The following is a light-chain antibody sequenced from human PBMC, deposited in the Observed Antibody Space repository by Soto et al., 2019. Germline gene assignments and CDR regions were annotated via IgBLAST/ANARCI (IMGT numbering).Light chain of an antibody. CDR1: QSVSIL. CDR3: QQYYTTPQT. Sequence: EIVMTQSPATLSVSPGERATLSCRASQSVSILLAWYQQKSGQPPKLLIYWASTRGSGVPDRFSGSGSGADFTLSIGNLQAEDVAVYYCQQYYTTPQTFGQGTKVEIK. V-gene: IGKV3D-15*01. J-gene: IGKJ1*01. CDR2: WAS.